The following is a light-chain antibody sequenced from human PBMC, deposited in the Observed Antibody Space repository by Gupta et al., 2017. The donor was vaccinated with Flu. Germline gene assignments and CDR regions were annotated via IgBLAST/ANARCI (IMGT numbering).Light chain of an antibody. CDR3: QSYDSSLSGSGV. CDR1: SSNIGAGYD. CDR2: GNS. J-gene: IGLJ2*01. V-gene: IGLV1-40*01. Sequence: QSVLTQPPSVSGAPGQRVTISCTGSSSNIGAGYDVHWYQQRPGTAPKLLIYGNSKRPSGVPDRFSGPKSGTSASLAITGLQAEDEADYYGQSYDSSLSGSGVFGGGTKLTVL.